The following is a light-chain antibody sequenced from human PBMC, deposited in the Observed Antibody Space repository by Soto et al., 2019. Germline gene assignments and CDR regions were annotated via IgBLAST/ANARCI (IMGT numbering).Light chain of an antibody. J-gene: IGKJ2*01. V-gene: IGKV3-20*01. Sequence: EIVWTQSPGTLSLSPGERATLSCRASQSVSSSYLAWYQHKPGQAPRLRIYGASRRATGIPDRFSGSGSGTDFTLTISRLEPEDFAVYYCQQYGSSPHTCGQGTKLEIK. CDR2: GAS. CDR1: QSVSSSY. CDR3: QQYGSSPHT.